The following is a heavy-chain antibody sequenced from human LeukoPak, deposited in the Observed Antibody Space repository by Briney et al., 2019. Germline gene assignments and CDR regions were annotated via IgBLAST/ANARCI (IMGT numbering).Heavy chain of an antibody. V-gene: IGHV3-21*01. J-gene: IGHJ4*02. CDR2: ISSSSSYI. Sequence: GGSLRLSCAASGFTFSSYSMNWVRQAPGKGLEWVSSISSSSSYIYYADSVKGRFTISRDNAKNSLYLQMNSLRAEDTAVYYCARENEDTAMVTGTIDYWGQGTPVTVSS. CDR1: GFTFSSYS. D-gene: IGHD5-18*01. CDR3: ARENEDTAMVTGTIDY.